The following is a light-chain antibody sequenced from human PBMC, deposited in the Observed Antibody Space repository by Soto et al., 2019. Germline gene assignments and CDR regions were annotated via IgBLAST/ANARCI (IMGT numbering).Light chain of an antibody. CDR1: QSVSSSY. CDR2: GAS. CDR3: QQYGSSLWT. V-gene: IGKV3-20*01. Sequence: EIVLTQSPGTLSLSPGERATLSCTASQSVSSSYLAWYQQKPGQAPRLLIYGASSRATGIPDRLSGSGSGTDFTLTISRLEPEDFAVYYCQQYGSSLWTFGQGTKVDIK. J-gene: IGKJ1*01.